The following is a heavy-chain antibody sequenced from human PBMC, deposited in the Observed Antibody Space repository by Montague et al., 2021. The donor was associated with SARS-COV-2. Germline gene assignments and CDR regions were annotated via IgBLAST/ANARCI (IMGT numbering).Heavy chain of an antibody. CDR1: GFLLSTSGMC. Sequence: PALVKPTQTLTLTCTFSGFLLSTSGMCVSWIRQPPGKALEWLALXXWDDDKYYSTSLKTRLTISKDTSKNQVVLTMTNMDPVDTATYYCARINSDPLDYYYYGMDVWGQGTTVTVSS. CDR3: ARINSDPLDYYYYGMDV. D-gene: IGHD1-1*01. J-gene: IGHJ6*02. CDR2: XXWDDDK. V-gene: IGHV2-70*01.